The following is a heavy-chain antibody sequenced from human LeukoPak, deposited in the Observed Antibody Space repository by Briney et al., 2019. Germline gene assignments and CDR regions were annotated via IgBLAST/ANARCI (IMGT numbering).Heavy chain of an antibody. CDR3: ARQGPLTTAVTTRTNPFDY. Sequence: SETLSLTCDVSGGSISNTNWWSWVRQPPGQGLEWIGEVSLAGQTNYNPSLNGRVTMSLDESTNQLSLKLSSVTAADTAVYYCARQGPLTTAVTTRTNPFDYWGQGTLVTVSS. CDR1: GGSISNTNW. CDR2: VSLAGQT. D-gene: IGHD4-11*01. J-gene: IGHJ4*02. V-gene: IGHV4-4*02.